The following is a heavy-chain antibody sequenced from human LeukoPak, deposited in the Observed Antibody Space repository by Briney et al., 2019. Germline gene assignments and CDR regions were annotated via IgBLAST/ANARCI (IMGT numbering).Heavy chain of an antibody. CDR2: IYYSGST. CDR3: ARAYGSGSYYVFDY. V-gene: IGHV4-59*11. J-gene: IGHJ4*02. Sequence: SETLSLTCTVSGGSISSHYWSWLRQPPGKGLEWIGYIYYSGSTNYNPSLKSRVTIPVDTSKNQFSLKLSSVTAADTAVYYCARAYGSGSYYVFDYWGQGTLVTVSS. CDR1: GGSISSHY. D-gene: IGHD3-10*01.